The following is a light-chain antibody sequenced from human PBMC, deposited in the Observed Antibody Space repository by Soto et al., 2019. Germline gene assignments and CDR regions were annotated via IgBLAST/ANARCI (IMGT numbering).Light chain of an antibody. V-gene: IGKV3-20*01. CDR3: QQYNSSPLT. Sequence: EIVMTQSPATLSVSPGERATLSCRASQSVGSSLAWYQQRPGQAPRLLIYGASSRATGIPDRFSGSGSGTDFTLTISRLEPEDFAVYYCQQYNSSPLTFGQGTKVDIK. CDR2: GAS. J-gene: IGKJ1*01. CDR1: QSVGSS.